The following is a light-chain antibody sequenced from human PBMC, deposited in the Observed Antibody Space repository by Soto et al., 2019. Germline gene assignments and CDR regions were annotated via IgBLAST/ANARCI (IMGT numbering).Light chain of an antibody. J-gene: IGLJ1*01. Sequence: QSVLTQPASVSGSPGQSITISCIGTSSDVGCYDLVSWYQQHPGEAPKLMIYDATERPSGVSDRFSGSKSGNTASLTISGLQAEDEADYYCCSYAHSSTYVIGTGTKLTVL. V-gene: IGLV2-23*01. CDR2: DAT. CDR1: SSDVGCYDL. CDR3: CSYAHSSTYV.